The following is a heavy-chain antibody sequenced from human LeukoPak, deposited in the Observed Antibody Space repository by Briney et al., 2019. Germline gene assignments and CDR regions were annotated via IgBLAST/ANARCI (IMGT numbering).Heavy chain of an antibody. CDR1: GGSISSGGY. CDR3: ARDRSGYSYFDY. D-gene: IGHD3-3*01. V-gene: IGHV4-31*03. Sequence: SETLSLTCTVSGGSISSGGYWSWIRQHPGKGLEWMWYIYYSETTYYNPSFKGRVTISVDTSKNQFSLELSSVTAADTAVYYCARDRSGYSYFDYWGQGTLVTVSS. J-gene: IGHJ4*02. CDR2: IYYSETT.